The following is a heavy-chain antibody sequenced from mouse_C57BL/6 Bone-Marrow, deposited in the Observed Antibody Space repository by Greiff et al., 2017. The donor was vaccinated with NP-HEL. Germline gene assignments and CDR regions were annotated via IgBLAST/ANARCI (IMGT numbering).Heavy chain of an antibody. CDR3: ARYPSPYDGYYSWFAY. CDR1: GYTFTSYW. V-gene: IGHV1-7*01. D-gene: IGHD2-3*01. Sequence: QVQLQQSGAELAKPGASVKLSCKASGYTFTSYWMHWVKQRPGQGLEWIGYINPSSGYTKSNQKFKDKATLTADKSSSTAYMQLRSLTYEDSAVYYCARYPSPYDGYYSWFAYWGQGTLVTVSA. CDR2: INPSSGYT. J-gene: IGHJ3*01.